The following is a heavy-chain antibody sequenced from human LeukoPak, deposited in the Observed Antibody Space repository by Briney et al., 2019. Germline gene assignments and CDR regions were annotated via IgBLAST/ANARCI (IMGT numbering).Heavy chain of an antibody. J-gene: IGHJ4*02. Sequence: GGSLRLSCAASGFTFDDYAMHWVRQAPGKGLEWVSGISWNSGSIGYADSVKGRFTISRDNAKNSLYLQMNSLRAEDTAVYYCAREDDILTGYPYFDYWGQGTLVTVSS. CDR1: GFTFDDYA. CDR3: AREDDILTGYPYFDY. CDR2: ISWNSGSI. V-gene: IGHV3-9*01. D-gene: IGHD3-9*01.